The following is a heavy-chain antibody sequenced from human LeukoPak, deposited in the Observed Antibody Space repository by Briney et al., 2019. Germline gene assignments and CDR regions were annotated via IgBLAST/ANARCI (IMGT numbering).Heavy chain of an antibody. Sequence: GGSLRLSCAASGFTFSSHSMNWVRQAPGKGLEWVSYISSSSSTIYYADSVKGRFTISRDNAKNSLYLQMNSLRAEDTAVYYCARGGYDSSGYYYDWYFDLWGRGTLVTVSS. V-gene: IGHV3-48*04. CDR1: GFTFSSHS. CDR3: ARGGYDSSGYYYDWYFDL. CDR2: ISSSSSTI. D-gene: IGHD3-22*01. J-gene: IGHJ2*01.